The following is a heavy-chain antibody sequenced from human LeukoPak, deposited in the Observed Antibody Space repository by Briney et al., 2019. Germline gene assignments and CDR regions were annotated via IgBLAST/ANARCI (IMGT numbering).Heavy chain of an antibody. CDR3: AKDIGIQLWPGYGMDV. J-gene: IGHJ6*02. CDR1: GFTFDDYA. V-gene: IGHV3-9*01. D-gene: IGHD5-18*01. Sequence: GGSLRLSCAASGFTFDDYAMHWVRQAPGKGLEWVSGISWNSGSIGYADSVKGRFTISRDNAKNSLYLQMNSLRAEDTALYYCAKDIGIQLWPGYGMDVWGQGTTVTVSS. CDR2: ISWNSGSI.